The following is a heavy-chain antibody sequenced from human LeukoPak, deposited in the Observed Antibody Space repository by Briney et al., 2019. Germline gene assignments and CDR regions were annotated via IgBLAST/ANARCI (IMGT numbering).Heavy chain of an antibody. V-gene: IGHV4-38-2*02. D-gene: IGHD3/OR15-3a*01. Sequence: PSETLSLTCTVSAYSISSGYYWGWIRQPPGKGLEWIGSLSHSGSTYYNPSLKSRVTISVDTSKNQFSLRLRSVTAADTAVYYCARDLDGFDAFDIWGQGTMVTVSS. CDR2: LSHSGST. CDR3: ARDLDGFDAFDI. CDR1: AYSISSGYY. J-gene: IGHJ3*02.